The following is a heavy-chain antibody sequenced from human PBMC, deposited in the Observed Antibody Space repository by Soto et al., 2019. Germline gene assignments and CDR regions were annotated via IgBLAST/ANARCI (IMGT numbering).Heavy chain of an antibody. CDR1: GFTFSSYI. V-gene: IGHV3-21*01. Sequence: PGGSLRLSCAASGFTFSSYIMNWVRRAPGKGLEWVSSISSSSSYIYYADSVKGRFTISRDNAKNSLYLQMNSLRAEDTAVYYCARSAYNGDCDFVYAFDIWGQGTMVTVSS. CDR2: ISSSSSYI. J-gene: IGHJ3*02. D-gene: IGHD2-21*02. CDR3: ARSAYNGDCDFVYAFDI.